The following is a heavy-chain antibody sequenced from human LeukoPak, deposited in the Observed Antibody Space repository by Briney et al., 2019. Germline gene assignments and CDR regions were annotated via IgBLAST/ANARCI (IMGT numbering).Heavy chain of an antibody. J-gene: IGHJ6*03. CDR2: IYYSGST. D-gene: IGHD2-2*01. Sequence: SETLSLTCTVSGGSISSYYWSWIRQPPGKGLEWIGYIYYSGSTNYNPSLKSRVTISVDTSKNQFSLKLSSVTAADTAVYYCARAPLGSTGSYYYMDVWGKGTTVTVSS. CDR3: ARAPLGSTGSYYYMDV. V-gene: IGHV4-59*01. CDR1: GGSISSYY.